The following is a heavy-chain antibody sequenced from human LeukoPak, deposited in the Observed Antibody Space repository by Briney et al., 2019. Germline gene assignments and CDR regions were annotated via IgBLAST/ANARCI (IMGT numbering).Heavy chain of an antibody. J-gene: IGHJ4*02. D-gene: IGHD4-17*01. CDR1: GYTFTSYG. V-gene: IGHV1-18*01. Sequence: ASVKVSCKASGYTFTSYGISWVRQAPGQGLEWMGWISAYNGNTNYAQKLQGRVNMTTDTSKSTAYMELRSLRSDDTAVYYCARHWHTVTTHYFDYWGQGTLVTVS. CDR2: ISAYNGNT. CDR3: ARHWHTVTTHYFDY.